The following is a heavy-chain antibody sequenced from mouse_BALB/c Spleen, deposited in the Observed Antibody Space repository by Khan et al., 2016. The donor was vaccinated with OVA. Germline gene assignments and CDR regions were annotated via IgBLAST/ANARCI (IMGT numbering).Heavy chain of an antibody. CDR1: GFTFSTYG. D-gene: IGHD1-1*01. CDR2: VSTGGSYT. CDR3: TRLAYYYDSEGFSY. Sequence: EVELVESGGDLVKPGGSLKLSCAASGFTFSTYGMSWVRQAPDKRLEWVANVSTGGSYTYYPDSVKGRFTISRDNAKNTLYLQMIGLRSEDTAMFYCTRLAYYYDSEGFSYWGQGTLVTVSA. V-gene: IGHV5-6*01. J-gene: IGHJ3*01.